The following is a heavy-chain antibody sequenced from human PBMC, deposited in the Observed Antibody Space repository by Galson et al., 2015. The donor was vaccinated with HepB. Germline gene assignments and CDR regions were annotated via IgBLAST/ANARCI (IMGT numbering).Heavy chain of an antibody. CDR1: GDSINSFY. Sequence: QVQLQESGPGLVKPSETLSLTCTVSGDSINSFYWSWLRQPPGKGLEYIGYIYYSGSSNYNPSLKSRVTISVDTSTNQFSLKLTSVTAADTALYYCARAGVLGTPGSFDIWGQGTMVTVSS. J-gene: IGHJ3*02. V-gene: IGHV4-59*01. CDR2: IYYSGSS. D-gene: IGHD2-8*02. CDR3: ARAGVLGTPGSFDI.